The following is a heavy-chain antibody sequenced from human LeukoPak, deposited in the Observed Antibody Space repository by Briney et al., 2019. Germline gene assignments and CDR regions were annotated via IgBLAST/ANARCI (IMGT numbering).Heavy chain of an antibody. J-gene: IGHJ5*02. D-gene: IGHD3-9*01. Sequence: SQTLSLTCSVSGVSISGRGYWGCIRQHPGKGLEWIGYIDYSGKTYYKPSLQSRVIISAHTSQNQFTLKVSSVTAADTAVYYCATGYGSGWFDAWGQGAVVTVSS. CDR1: GVSISGRGY. V-gene: IGHV4-31*03. CDR3: ATGYGSGWFDA. CDR2: IDYSGKT.